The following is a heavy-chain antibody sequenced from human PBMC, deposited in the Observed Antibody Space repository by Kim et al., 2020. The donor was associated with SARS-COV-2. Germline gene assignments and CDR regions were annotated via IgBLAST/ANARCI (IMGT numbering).Heavy chain of an antibody. CDR3: ARIGGFDWTTTVVTQYFDY. Sequence: SETLSLTCTVSGGSISSSSYYWGWIRQPPGKGLEWIGSIYYSGSTYYNPSLKSRVTISVDTSKNQFSLKLSSVTAADTAVYYCARIGGFDWTTTVVTQYFDYWGQGTLVTSPQ. J-gene: IGHJ4*02. D-gene: IGHD4-17*01. CDR2: IYYSGST. CDR1: GGSISSSSYY. V-gene: IGHV4-39*01.